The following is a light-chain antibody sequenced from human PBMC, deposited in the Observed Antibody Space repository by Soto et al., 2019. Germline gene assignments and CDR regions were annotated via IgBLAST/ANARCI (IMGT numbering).Light chain of an antibody. V-gene: IGKV3-11*01. CDR1: QTVSNF. Sequence: EIVLTLSPATVSLSTGEGATLSCRASQTVSNFLALYQQKPGQAPRLLIYDASKRATGIPARFSGSGSGTDFTLTISSLEPEDFAVYYCQQRYNWPLTFGGGTKVDI. CDR2: DAS. J-gene: IGKJ4*01. CDR3: QQRYNWPLT.